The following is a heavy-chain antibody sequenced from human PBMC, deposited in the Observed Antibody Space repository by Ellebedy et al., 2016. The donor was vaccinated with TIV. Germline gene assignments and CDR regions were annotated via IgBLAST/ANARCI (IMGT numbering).Heavy chain of an antibody. CDR2: IYYSGST. CDR1: GGSVSSGSYY. Sequence: MPGGSLRLSCTVSGGSVSSGSYYWSWIRQPPGKGLEWIGYIYYSGSTNYNPSLKSRVTISVDTSKNQFSLKLSSVTAADTAVYYCARVPLGMATIDYWGQGTLVTVSS. J-gene: IGHJ4*02. V-gene: IGHV4-61*01. CDR3: ARVPLGMATIDY. D-gene: IGHD5-24*01.